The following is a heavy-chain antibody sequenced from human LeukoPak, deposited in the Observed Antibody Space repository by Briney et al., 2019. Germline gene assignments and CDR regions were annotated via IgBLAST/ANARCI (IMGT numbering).Heavy chain of an antibody. CDR2: INHSGST. V-gene: IGHV4-34*01. CDR3: ARGSDVDTAMVDF. D-gene: IGHD5-18*01. J-gene: IGHJ4*02. CDR1: GGSFSGYS. Sequence: SETLSLTCAVYGGSFSGYSWSWIRQPPGKGLEWIGEINHSGSTNYNPSLKSRVTISVDTSKNQFSLKLSSVTAADTAVYYCARGSDVDTAMVDFWGQGTLVTVSS.